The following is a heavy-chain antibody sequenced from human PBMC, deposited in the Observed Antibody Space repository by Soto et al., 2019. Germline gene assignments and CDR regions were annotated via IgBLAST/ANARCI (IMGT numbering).Heavy chain of an antibody. V-gene: IGHV3-30*18. CDR1: GFTFHIYG. CDR2: ISYDGSNQ. Sequence: VKLVESGGGVVQPGGSLRLSCAASGFTFHIYGMHWVRQAPDKGLEWVALISYDGSNQYYADPVKGRFTISRDNSKNTLFLQMNSRRADDTAVYYCAKDQASGQGSFDSWGQGTLVTVSS. J-gene: IGHJ4*02. CDR3: AKDQASGQGSFDS.